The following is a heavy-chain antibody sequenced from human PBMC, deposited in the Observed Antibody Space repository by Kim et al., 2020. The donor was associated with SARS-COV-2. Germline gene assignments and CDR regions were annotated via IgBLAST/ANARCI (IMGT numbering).Heavy chain of an antibody. J-gene: IGHJ5*02. V-gene: IGHV4-34*01. CDR1: GGSFSGYY. Sequence: SQTLSLTCAVYGGSFSGYYWSWIRQPPGKGLEWIGEINHSGSTNYNPSLKSRVTISVDTSKNQFSLKLSSVTAADTAVYYCARGSWWFDPWGQGTLVTVS. CDR3: ARGSWWFDP. CDR2: INHSGST.